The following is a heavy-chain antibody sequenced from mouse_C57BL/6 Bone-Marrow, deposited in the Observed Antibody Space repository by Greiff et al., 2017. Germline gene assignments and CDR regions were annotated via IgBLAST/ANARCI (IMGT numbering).Heavy chain of an antibody. V-gene: IGHV1-82*01. D-gene: IGHD1-1*01. Sequence: VQLVESGPELVKPGASVKMSCKASGYAFSSSWMNWVKQRPGQGLEWIGRIYPGDGDTNYNGKFKGKATLTADKSSSTAYMKLSSLTSEDSAVYFGAKDCASSFWFAYWGQGTTVTVSA. CDR1: GYAFSSSW. CDR3: AKDCASSFWFAY. J-gene: IGHJ3*01. CDR2: IYPGDGDT.